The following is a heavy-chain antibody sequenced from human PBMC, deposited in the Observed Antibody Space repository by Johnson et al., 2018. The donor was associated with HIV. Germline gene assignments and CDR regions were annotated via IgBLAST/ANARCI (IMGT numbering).Heavy chain of an antibody. D-gene: IGHD2-15*01. Sequence: VQLVESGGGVVQPGRSLRLSCAASGFTFSSYAMSWVRQAPGKGLEWVSAISGSGGSTYYADSVKGRFTISRDNSKNTLYLQMNSLGSEDTAVYYCAKAGQLVAATSAFDIWGQGTMVTVSS. CDR3: AKAGQLVAATSAFDI. V-gene: IGHV3-23*04. CDR2: ISGSGGST. CDR1: GFTFSSYA. J-gene: IGHJ3*02.